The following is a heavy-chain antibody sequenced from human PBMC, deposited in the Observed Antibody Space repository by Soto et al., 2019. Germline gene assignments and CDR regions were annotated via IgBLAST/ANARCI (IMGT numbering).Heavy chain of an antibody. J-gene: IGHJ4*02. V-gene: IGHV5-10-1*01. Sequence: PGESLKISCKGSGYSFTSYWISWVRQMPGKGLEWMGRIDPSDSYTNYSPSFQGHVTISADKSISTAYLQWSSLKASDTAMYYCAALGYCSGGSCYSGGSVSYWGQGTLVTVSS. D-gene: IGHD2-15*01. CDR1: GYSFTSYW. CDR2: IDPSDSYT. CDR3: AALGYCSGGSCYSGGSVSY.